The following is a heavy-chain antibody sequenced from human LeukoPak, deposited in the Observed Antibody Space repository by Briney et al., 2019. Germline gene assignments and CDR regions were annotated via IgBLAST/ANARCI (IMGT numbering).Heavy chain of an antibody. CDR2: IYSGGST. J-gene: IGHJ4*02. CDR1: RFTVSSNY. CDR3: ARAGPTYYYGSGKTYYFDY. V-gene: IGHV3-53*01. Sequence: GGSLRLSCAASRFTVSSNYMSWVRQAPGKGLEWVSVIYSGGSTYYADSVKGRFTISRDNSKNTLYLQMNSLRAEDTAVYYCARAGPTYYYGSGKTYYFDYWGQGTLVTVSS. D-gene: IGHD3-10*01.